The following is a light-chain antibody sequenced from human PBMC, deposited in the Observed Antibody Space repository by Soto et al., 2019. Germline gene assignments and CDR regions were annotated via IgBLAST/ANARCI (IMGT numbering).Light chain of an antibody. V-gene: IGLV3-21*04. CDR1: NIATYS. CDR3: QLWDNKNDEVV. Sequence: SYELTQPPSVSLAPGKTARITCGGNNIATYSVHWYRQKPGQAPVLVISNDNDRPSGIPDRFSGSNSGQTATLTIRRVEAGDEADYYCQLWDNKNDEVVFGGGTKLTVL. J-gene: IGLJ3*02. CDR2: NDN.